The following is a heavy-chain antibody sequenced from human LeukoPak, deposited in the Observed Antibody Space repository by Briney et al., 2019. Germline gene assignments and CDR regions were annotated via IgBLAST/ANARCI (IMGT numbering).Heavy chain of an antibody. V-gene: IGHV5-51*01. CDR2: IYPGDSDT. CDR3: ARHITLSGSYYQPFDY. CDR1: GYSFTSYW. Sequence: RGESLKISCKGSGYSFTSYWIGWVRQMPGKGLEWMGIIYPGDSDTRYSPSCQGQVTISADKSISTAYLQWSSLKASDTAMYYCARHITLSGSYYQPFDYWGQGTLVTVSS. D-gene: IGHD1-26*01. J-gene: IGHJ4*02.